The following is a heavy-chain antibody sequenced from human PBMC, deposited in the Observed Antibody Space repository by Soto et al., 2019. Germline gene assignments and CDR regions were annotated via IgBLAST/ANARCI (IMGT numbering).Heavy chain of an antibody. J-gene: IGHJ3*02. D-gene: IGHD2-15*01. V-gene: IGHV4-39*02. CDR3: AREYCSGGSCFYNDFDI. CDR1: GGSISSSSYY. CDR2: IYYSGST. Sequence: QLQLQESGPGLVKPSETLSLTCTVSGGSISSSSYYWGWIRQPPGKGLEWIGSIYYSGSTYYNPSLKSRVTVPVDTSKNHFSRKLSSVTAADTAVYYCAREYCSGGSCFYNDFDIWGQGTMVTVSS.